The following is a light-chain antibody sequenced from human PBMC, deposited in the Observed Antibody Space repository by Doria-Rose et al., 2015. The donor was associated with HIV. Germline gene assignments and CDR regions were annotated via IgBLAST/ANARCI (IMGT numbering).Light chain of an antibody. J-gene: IGKJ3*01. Sequence: DIRLTQSPESLGMSLGERATLNCKSNQSLLYTSKNYLAWYQQKPGQPPKLLIYWASTRQSRVPARFSGSGSGTDFTLTISSLVAEDVAVYYCQQYYDTPSFGPGTTVDIK. CDR3: QQYYDTPS. V-gene: IGKV4-1*01. CDR2: WAS. CDR1: QSLLYTSKNY.